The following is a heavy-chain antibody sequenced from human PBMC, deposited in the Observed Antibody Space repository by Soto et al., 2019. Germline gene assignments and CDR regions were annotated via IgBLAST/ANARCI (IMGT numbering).Heavy chain of an antibody. Sequence: ASVKVSCKASGGTFSSYAISWVRQAPGQGLEWKGGVIPIFGTANYAQKFQGRVTITADESTSTAYMELSSLRSEDTAVYYCARDPPGFAVTNPYYYYYYGMDVWGQGTTVTVSS. D-gene: IGHD4-4*01. CDR2: VIPIFGTA. CDR3: ARDPPGFAVTNPYYYYYYGMDV. CDR1: GGTFSSYA. J-gene: IGHJ6*02. V-gene: IGHV1-69*13.